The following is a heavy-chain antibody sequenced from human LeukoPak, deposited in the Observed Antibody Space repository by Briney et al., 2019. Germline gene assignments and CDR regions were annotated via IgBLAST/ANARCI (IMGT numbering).Heavy chain of an antibody. CDR2: MHGGNGNT. V-gene: IGHV1-2*02. CDR1: GYKFISHY. CDR3: ARAGSYCVGGDCYSFDF. Sequence: ASVRVSCMASGYKFISHYLQWVRQAPGLGPEWMGWMHGGNGNTRYAEKFEGRVTMTRDTSTGTAYMDLSTLASDDTAVYYCARAGSYCVGGDCYSFDFWGQGTLVTVSS. D-gene: IGHD2-21*02. J-gene: IGHJ4*02.